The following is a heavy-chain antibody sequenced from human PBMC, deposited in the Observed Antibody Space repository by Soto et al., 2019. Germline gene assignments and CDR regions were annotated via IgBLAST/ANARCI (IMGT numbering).Heavy chain of an antibody. CDR3: ARVFEDSSGWYGNYYYYYGMDV. CDR2: IKQDGSEK. J-gene: IGHJ6*02. D-gene: IGHD6-19*01. Sequence: PGGSLRLSCAASGFTFSSYAMSWVRQAPGKGLEWVANIKQDGSEKYYVDSVKGRFTISRDNAKNSLYLQMNSLRAEDTAVYYCARVFEDSSGWYGNYYYYYGMDVWGQGTTVTVSS. CDR1: GFTFSSYA. V-gene: IGHV3-7*04.